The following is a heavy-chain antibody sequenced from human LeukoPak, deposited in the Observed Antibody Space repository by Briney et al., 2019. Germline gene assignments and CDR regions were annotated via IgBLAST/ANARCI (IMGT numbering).Heavy chain of an antibody. CDR3: ATASRSYCTNGVCYTAVTGWFDP. J-gene: IGHJ5*02. V-gene: IGHV1-24*01. Sequence: ASVKVSCKASGYTFTGYYMHWVRQAPGKGLEWMGGFDPEDGETIYAQKFQGRVTMTEDTSTDTAYMELSSLRSEDTAVYYCATASRSYCTNGVCYTAVTGWFDPWGQGTLVTVSS. CDR2: FDPEDGET. D-gene: IGHD2-8*01. CDR1: GYTFTGYY.